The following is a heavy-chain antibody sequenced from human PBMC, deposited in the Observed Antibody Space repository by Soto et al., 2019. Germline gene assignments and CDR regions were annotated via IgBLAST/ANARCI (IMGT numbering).Heavy chain of an antibody. CDR2: ISGGGGTT. V-gene: IGHV3-23*01. Sequence: GGSLRLSCAASAFTFSSDAMSWVRQAPGRGLEWVSAISGGGGTTKYADSVKGRFTISRDNSKNTLYLQMNSLTAEDTAVYYCAKGTTTTPTGGLDPWGQGTLVTVSS. CDR1: AFTFSSDA. J-gene: IGHJ5*02. CDR3: AKGTTTTPTGGLDP. D-gene: IGHD1-1*01.